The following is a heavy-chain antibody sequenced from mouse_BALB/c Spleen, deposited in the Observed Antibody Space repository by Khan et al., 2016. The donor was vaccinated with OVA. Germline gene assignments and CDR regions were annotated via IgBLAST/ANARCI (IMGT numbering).Heavy chain of an antibody. CDR2: INSNGDRT. CDR1: GFTFSSYG. Sequence: EVELVESGGGLVQPGGSLKLSCAASGFTFSSYGMSWVRQTPDKRLELVATINSNGDRTYYPDSVKGRCTISRDNSKNTRYLQMTRRKSEDPAMNYCARMARTINWGQGTTLTVSS. J-gene: IGHJ2*01. CDR3: ARMARTIN. V-gene: IGHV5-6-3*01.